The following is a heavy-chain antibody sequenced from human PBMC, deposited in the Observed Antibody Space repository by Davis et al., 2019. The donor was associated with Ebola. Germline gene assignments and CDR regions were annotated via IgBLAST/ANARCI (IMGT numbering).Heavy chain of an antibody. J-gene: IGHJ4*02. V-gene: IGHV3-30*18. CDR1: GFTFSSYG. Sequence: GESLKISCAASGFTFSSYGMHWVRQAPGKGLEWVAFISYDGSNKYYADSVKGRFTISRDNSKNTLYLQMNSLRAEDTAVYYCAKNNWNDFIMLDYWGQGTLVTVSS. D-gene: IGHD1-1*01. CDR3: AKNNWNDFIMLDY. CDR2: ISYDGSNK.